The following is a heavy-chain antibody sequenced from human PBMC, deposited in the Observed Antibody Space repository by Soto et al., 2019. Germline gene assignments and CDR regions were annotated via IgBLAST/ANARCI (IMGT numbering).Heavy chain of an antibody. CDR2: IIPIFGAA. Sequence: GASVKVFCKTSGGTFNTYAISWVRQAPGQGLEWMGGIIPIFGAANYAQNFQGRVTITADESTSTAYMELSSLRSEDTAVYYCARAKXRVTGATSPLYYYGMDVWGQGTTVTVSS. D-gene: IGHD1-20*01. CDR3: ARAKXRVTGATSPLYYYGMDV. CDR1: GGTFNTYA. J-gene: IGHJ6*02. V-gene: IGHV1-69*13.